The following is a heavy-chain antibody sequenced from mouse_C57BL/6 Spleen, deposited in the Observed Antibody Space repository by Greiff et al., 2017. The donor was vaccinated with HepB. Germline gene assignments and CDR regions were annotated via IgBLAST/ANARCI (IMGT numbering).Heavy chain of an antibody. J-gene: IGHJ3*01. CDR2: IDPSDSYT. D-gene: IGHD1-1*02. Sequence: VQLQQPGAELVMPGASVKLSCKASGYTFTSYWMHWVKQRPGQGLEWIGEIDPSDSYTNYNQKFKGKSTLTVDKSSSTAYMQLSSLTSEDSAVYYCARSDYAYSFAYWGQGTLVTVSA. V-gene: IGHV1-69*01. CDR1: GYTFTSYW. CDR3: ARSDYAYSFAY.